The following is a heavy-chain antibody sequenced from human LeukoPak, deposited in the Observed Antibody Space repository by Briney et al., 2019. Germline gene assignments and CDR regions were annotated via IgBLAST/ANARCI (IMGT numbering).Heavy chain of an antibody. J-gene: IGHJ4*02. Sequence: PGGSLRLSCAASGFTFSNYTMHWVRRAPGKGLEWVAVISYDGSNKYYTDSVKGRFTISRDNSKNTLYLQMNSLRGEDTAVYYCARARIAVAGTEYYFDYWGQGTLVTVSS. CDR2: ISYDGSNK. V-gene: IGHV3-30*04. CDR1: GFTFSNYT. D-gene: IGHD6-19*01. CDR3: ARARIAVAGTEYYFDY.